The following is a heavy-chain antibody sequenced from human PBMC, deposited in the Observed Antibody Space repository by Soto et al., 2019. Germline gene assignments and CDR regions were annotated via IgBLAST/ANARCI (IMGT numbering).Heavy chain of an antibody. D-gene: IGHD3-10*01. V-gene: IGHV4-59*01. CDR2: IYYSGST. J-gene: IGHJ6*02. CDR3: ARVDVLLWLGEFTGVDYGMDV. Sequence: SETLSLTCSVSGGSISSYYWSWIRQPPGKGLEWIGYIYYSGSTNYNPSLKSRVTISVDTSKNQFSLKLSSVTAADTAVYYCARVDVLLWLGEFTGVDYGMDVWGQGTTVTVYS. CDR1: GGSISSYY.